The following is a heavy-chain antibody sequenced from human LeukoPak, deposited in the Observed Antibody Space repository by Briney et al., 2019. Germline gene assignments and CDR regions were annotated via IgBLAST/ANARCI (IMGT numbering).Heavy chain of an antibody. CDR3: AKALEWELWMDY. CDR1: GFTFSTYG. CDR2: IRYDGGIK. J-gene: IGHJ4*02. D-gene: IGHD1-26*01. Sequence: PGGSLRLSCAASGFTFSTYGMHWVRQAPGKGLEWVAFIRYDGGIKHYTDAVKGRFTISRDNSKNTLYLQINSLRTEDTAVYYCAKALEWELWMDYWGQGTLVTVSS. V-gene: IGHV3-30*02.